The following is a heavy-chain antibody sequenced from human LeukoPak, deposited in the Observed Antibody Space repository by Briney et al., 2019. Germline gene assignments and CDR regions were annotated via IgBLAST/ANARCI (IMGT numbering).Heavy chain of an antibody. CDR1: GFTFSSYD. J-gene: IGHJ4*02. D-gene: IGHD3-22*01. Sequence: GGSLRLSCAASGFTFSSYDMHWVRQATGKGLEWVSAIGTAGDTYYPGSVKGRFTISRENAKNSLYLQMNSLRAGDTAVYYCARAHRYDKTFDYWGQGTLVTVSS. CDR2: IGTAGDT. CDR3: ARAHRYDKTFDY. V-gene: IGHV3-13*01.